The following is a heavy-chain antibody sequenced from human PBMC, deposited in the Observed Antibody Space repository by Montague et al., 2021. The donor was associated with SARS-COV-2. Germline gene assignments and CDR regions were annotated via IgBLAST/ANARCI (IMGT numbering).Heavy chain of an antibody. Sequence: SLRLSCAASGFTFSSYEMNWVRQAPGKGLEWVSYISSSGSTIYYADSVKGRFTISRDNAKNSLYLQMNSLRAEDTAVYYCARWVSDITIFGVVIARYFDYWGQGTLVTVSP. V-gene: IGHV3-48*03. CDR1: GFTFSSYE. CDR3: ARWVSDITIFGVVIARYFDY. CDR2: ISSSGSTI. D-gene: IGHD3-3*01. J-gene: IGHJ4*02.